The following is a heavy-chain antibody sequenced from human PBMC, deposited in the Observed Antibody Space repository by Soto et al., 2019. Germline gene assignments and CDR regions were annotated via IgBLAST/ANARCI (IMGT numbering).Heavy chain of an antibody. CDR2: ISSSGSTI. D-gene: IGHD2-8*01. V-gene: IGHV3-11*01. Sequence: GGSLRPSCAVAAFTFSDYYMSCISHAPGKGLEWVSYISSSGSTINYADSVKGRFTISTDNAKNSLNLQMNSLRAEDSAVYYCASSYALGRMVYPNLANAFYIWGQGTMVTVSS. CDR1: AFTFSDYY. J-gene: IGHJ3*02. CDR3: ASSYALGRMVYPNLANAFYI.